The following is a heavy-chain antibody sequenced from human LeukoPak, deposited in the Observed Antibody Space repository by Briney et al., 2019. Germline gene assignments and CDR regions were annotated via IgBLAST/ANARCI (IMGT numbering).Heavy chain of an antibody. CDR1: GFTFSRYW. D-gene: IGHD2-8*02. V-gene: IGHV3-74*01. J-gene: IGHJ4*02. Sequence: GGSLRLSCAASGFTFSRYWMHWVPQAPGKGLVWVSRMNTDGSRTDYADSVKGRFTISRDNAKNILYLQMNSLGAEDTAVYSCASDFTGRDDYWGQGTLVTVSS. CDR2: MNTDGSRT. CDR3: ASDFTGRDDY.